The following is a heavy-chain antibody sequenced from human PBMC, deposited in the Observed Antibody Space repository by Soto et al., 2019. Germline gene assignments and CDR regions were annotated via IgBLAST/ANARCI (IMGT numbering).Heavy chain of an antibody. J-gene: IGHJ6*02. D-gene: IGHD3-10*01. Sequence: GGSLRLSCAASGFTFSSYGMHWVRQAPGKGLEWVAVIWYDGSNKYYADSVKGRFTISRDNSKNTLYLQMNSLRAEDTAVYYCARDQMNYYGSGSYTTTLNYGMDVWGQGTTVTVSS. CDR3: ARDQMNYYGSGSYTTTLNYGMDV. CDR2: IWYDGSNK. CDR1: GFTFSSYG. V-gene: IGHV3-33*01.